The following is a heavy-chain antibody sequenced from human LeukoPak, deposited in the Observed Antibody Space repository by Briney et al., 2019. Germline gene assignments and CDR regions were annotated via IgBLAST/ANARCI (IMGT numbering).Heavy chain of an antibody. J-gene: IGHJ4*02. Sequence: SETLSLTCTVSGGSISSSSYYWGWIRQPPGKGLEWIGSIYYSGSTYYNPSLKSRVTISVDTSKKQFSLKLSSVTAADTAVYYCARTTDSSSWYFFYYWGQGTLVTVSS. CDR3: ARTTDSSSWYFFYY. D-gene: IGHD6-13*01. V-gene: IGHV4-39*01. CDR2: IYYSGST. CDR1: GGSISSSSYY.